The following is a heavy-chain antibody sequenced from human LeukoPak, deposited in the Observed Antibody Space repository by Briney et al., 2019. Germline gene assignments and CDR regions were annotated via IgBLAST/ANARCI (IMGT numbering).Heavy chain of an antibody. CDR1: GYTFTNYG. J-gene: IGHJ4*02. CDR3: ARDKIVGATHFDY. CDR2: ISGYSGNT. D-gene: IGHD1-26*01. V-gene: IGHV1-18*01. Sequence: GASVKVSCKASGYTFTNYGITWVRQAPGQGLEWMGWISGYSGNTNYAQNVQGRFTMTTDTSTSTAYMELRSLRSDDTAVYYCARDKIVGATHFDYWGQGTLVTVSS.